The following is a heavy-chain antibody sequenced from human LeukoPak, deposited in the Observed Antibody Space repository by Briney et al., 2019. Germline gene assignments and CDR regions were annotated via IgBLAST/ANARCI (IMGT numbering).Heavy chain of an antibody. J-gene: IGHJ5*02. CDR3: ARVGCSSTSCYNWFDP. D-gene: IGHD2-2*01. CDR2: INPNSGGT. V-gene: IGHV1-2*02. CDR1: GYTFTGYY. Sequence: ASVKVFCKASGYTFTGYYMHWVRQAPGQGLEWMGWINPNSGGTNYAQKFQGRVTMTRDTSISTAYMELSRLRSDDTAVYYCARVGCSSTSCYNWFDPWGQGTLVTVSS.